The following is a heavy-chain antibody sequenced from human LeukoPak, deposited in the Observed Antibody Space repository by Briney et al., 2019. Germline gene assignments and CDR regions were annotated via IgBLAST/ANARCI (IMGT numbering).Heavy chain of an antibody. CDR1: GGSFSGYY. Sequence: SETLSLTCAVYGGSFSGYYWSWLRQPPGKGLEWIGEINHSGSTNYNPSLKSRVTISVDTSKNQFSLKLSSVTAADTAVYYCARSYYDFWSGYYFDYWGQGTLVTVSS. V-gene: IGHV4-34*01. CDR3: ARSYYDFWSGYYFDY. D-gene: IGHD3-3*01. J-gene: IGHJ4*02. CDR2: INHSGST.